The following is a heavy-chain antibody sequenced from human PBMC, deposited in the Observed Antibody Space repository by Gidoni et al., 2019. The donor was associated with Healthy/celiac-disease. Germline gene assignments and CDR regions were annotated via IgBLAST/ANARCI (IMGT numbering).Heavy chain of an antibody. CDR1: GYTFTSYG. CDR2: ISAYNGNT. Sequence: QVQLVQSGAEVKKPGASVKVSCKASGYTFTSYGISWVRQAPGQGLEWMGWISAYNGNTNYAQKLQGRVTMTTDTSTSTAYMELRSLRSDDTAVYYCARDGGYFRSGSSAYYYYGMDVWGQGTTVTVSS. D-gene: IGHD3-10*01. V-gene: IGHV1-18*01. CDR3: ARDGGYFRSGSSAYYYYGMDV. J-gene: IGHJ6*02.